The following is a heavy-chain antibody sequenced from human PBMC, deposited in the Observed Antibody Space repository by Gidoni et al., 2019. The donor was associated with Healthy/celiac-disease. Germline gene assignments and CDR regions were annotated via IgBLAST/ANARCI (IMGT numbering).Heavy chain of an antibody. CDR1: GGSISSSSYY. Sequence: QLQLQESGPGLVKPSETLSLTCTVSGGSISSSSYYWGWIRQPPGKGLEWIGSIYYSGSTYYNPSLKSRVTISVDTSKNQFSLKLSSVTAADTAVYYCARHINMITFGGVIATDNWFDPWGQGTLVTVSS. J-gene: IGHJ5*02. CDR2: IYYSGST. CDR3: ARHINMITFGGVIATDNWFDP. D-gene: IGHD3-16*02. V-gene: IGHV4-39*01.